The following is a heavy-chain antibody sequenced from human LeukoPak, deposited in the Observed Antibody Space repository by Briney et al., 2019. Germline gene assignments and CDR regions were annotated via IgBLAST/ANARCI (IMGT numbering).Heavy chain of an antibody. Sequence: SETLSLTCAVYGESFNDYFWTWVRQPPGKGLEWVGEINHSESTNWIGEISHSESTSYNPSLNSRVTLSVDTSKNQSSLKLSSVTAADTAIYYCARVLGVRTAAAYLAYWGQGTLVTVSA. D-gene: IGHD6-25*01. V-gene: IGHV4-34*01. CDR2: INHSEST. J-gene: IGHJ4*01. CDR3: ARVLGVRTAAAYLAY. CDR1: GESFNDYF.